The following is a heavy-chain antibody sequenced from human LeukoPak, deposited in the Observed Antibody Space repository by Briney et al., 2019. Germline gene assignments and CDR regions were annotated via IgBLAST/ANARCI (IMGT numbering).Heavy chain of an antibody. Sequence: TSETLSLTCTVSGGSISNYYWNWIRQPPGKGLEWIGYFYYSGSTNYNPSLKSRVTISADTSKNQFSLRLNSVTAADTAVYYCARFSQYYDSPTHYLDYWGQGILVTVSS. CDR3: ARFSQYYDSPTHYLDY. V-gene: IGHV4-59*08. CDR2: FYYSGST. J-gene: IGHJ4*02. D-gene: IGHD3-16*01. CDR1: GGSISNYY.